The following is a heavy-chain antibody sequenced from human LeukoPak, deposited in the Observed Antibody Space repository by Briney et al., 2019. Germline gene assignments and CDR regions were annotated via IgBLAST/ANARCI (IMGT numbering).Heavy chain of an antibody. CDR3: AKDMVRYGDYERLDY. D-gene: IGHD4-17*01. CDR1: GFTFSSYA. CDR2: ISGSGGST. J-gene: IGHJ4*02. Sequence: GGSLRLSCAASGFTFSSYAMSWVRQAPGQGLEWVSAISGSGGSTYYADSVKGRFTISRDNSKNTLYLQMNSLRAEDTAVYYCAKDMVRYGDYERLDYWGEGTLVTVSS. V-gene: IGHV3-23*01.